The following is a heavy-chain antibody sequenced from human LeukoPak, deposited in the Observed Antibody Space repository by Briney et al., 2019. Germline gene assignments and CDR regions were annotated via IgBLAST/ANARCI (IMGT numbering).Heavy chain of an antibody. Sequence: SETLSLTCTVSGGSISSYYWSWIRQPAWRGLEWIGRIYTSGSTNYNPSLKSRVTMSVDTSKNQFSLKLSSVTAADTAVYYCASDSPDSSGYYPLEYWGQGTLVTVSS. V-gene: IGHV4-4*07. D-gene: IGHD3-22*01. J-gene: IGHJ4*02. CDR1: GGSISSYY. CDR2: IYTSGST. CDR3: ASDSPDSSGYYPLEY.